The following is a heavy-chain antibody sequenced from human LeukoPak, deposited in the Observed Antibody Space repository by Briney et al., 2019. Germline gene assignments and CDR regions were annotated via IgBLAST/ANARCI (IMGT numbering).Heavy chain of an antibody. CDR2: ISSSESDK. CDR3: ARDPRYSYFDY. J-gene: IGHJ4*02. CDR1: GFIFSDYY. V-gene: IGHV3-11*05. Sequence: GGSLRLSCAASGFIFSDYYMSWIRQAPGKGLEWVSYISSSESDKKYADSVKGRFTTYRDNAKKSLYLQMNSLRAEDTAVYYCARDPRYSYFDYWGQGIPVTVSS. D-gene: IGHD2-15*01.